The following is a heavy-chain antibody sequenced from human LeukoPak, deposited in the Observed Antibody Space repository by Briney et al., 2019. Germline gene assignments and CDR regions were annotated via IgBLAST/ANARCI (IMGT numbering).Heavy chain of an antibody. V-gene: IGHV4-39*02. CDR1: GGSISSSPYY. J-gene: IGHJ4*02. D-gene: IGHD3-16*01. CDR3: ASAPRQASIGGLDY. CDR2: ISNTGVT. Sequence: SETLSLTCTVSGGSISSSPYYWGWIRQPPGEGLEWIGAISNTGVTYYNPSLRSRVTIFADTSKSHFSLNLRSVTAADTALYYCASAPRQASIGGLDYWGQGTLVTVSS.